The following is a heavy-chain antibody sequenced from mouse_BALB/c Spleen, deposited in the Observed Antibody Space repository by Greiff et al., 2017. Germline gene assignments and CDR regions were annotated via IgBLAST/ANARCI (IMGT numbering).Heavy chain of an antibody. CDR2: IDPENGNT. Sequence: DVQLQESGAELVRPGALVKLSCKASGFNIKDYYMHWVKQRPEQGLEWIGWIDPENGNTIYDPKFQGKASITADTSSNTAYLQLSSLTSEDTAVYYCARSYGNYAMDYWGQGTSVTVSS. J-gene: IGHJ4*01. CDR1: GFNIKDYY. D-gene: IGHD2-1*01. V-gene: IGHV14-1*02. CDR3: ARSYGNYAMDY.